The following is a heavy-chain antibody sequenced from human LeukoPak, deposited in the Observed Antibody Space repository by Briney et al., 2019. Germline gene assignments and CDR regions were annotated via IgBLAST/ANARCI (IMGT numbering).Heavy chain of an antibody. CDR3: ARDGGDDAFDI. J-gene: IGHJ3*02. CDR1: GFTFSSYS. V-gene: IGHV3-21*01. D-gene: IGHD3-10*01. Sequence: GGSLRLSCAASGFTFSSYSMNWVRQAPGKGLEWVSSISSSSSYIYYADSVEGRFTISRDNAKNSLYLQMNSLRAEDTAVYYCARDGGDDAFDIWGQGTMVTVSS. CDR2: ISSSSSYI.